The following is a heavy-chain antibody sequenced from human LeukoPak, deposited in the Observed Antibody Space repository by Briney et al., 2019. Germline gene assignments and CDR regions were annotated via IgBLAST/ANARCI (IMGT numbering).Heavy chain of an antibody. Sequence: GGSLKLSCAASGFTFSGSAMHWVRQASGKGLEWVGRIRSKANNYATAYAASVKGRFTISRDDSKNTAYLQMNSLKTEDTAVYYCTRLGSLGYCSSTSCYAPYYYYGMDVWGKGTTVTVSS. J-gene: IGHJ6*04. D-gene: IGHD2-2*01. CDR1: GFTFSGSA. CDR2: IRSKANNYAT. V-gene: IGHV3-73*01. CDR3: TRLGSLGYCSSTSCYAPYYYYGMDV.